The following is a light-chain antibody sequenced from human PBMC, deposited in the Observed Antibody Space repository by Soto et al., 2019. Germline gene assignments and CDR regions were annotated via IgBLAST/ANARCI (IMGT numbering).Light chain of an antibody. Sequence: DIQMTQSPSSLSASVGDRVTITCRASQSISSYLNWYQQKPGKAPKLLIYAASSLQGGVPSRLSGSGSGTDFTLTISSLQPEDFATYYCQQSYSTPRTFGQGTKVDIK. J-gene: IGKJ1*01. CDR1: QSISSY. CDR2: AAS. V-gene: IGKV1-39*01. CDR3: QQSYSTPRT.